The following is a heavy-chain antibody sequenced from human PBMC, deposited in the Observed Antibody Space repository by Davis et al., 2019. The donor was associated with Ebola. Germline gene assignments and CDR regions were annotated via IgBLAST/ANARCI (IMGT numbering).Heavy chain of an antibody. CDR2: INHSGST. J-gene: IGHJ4*02. CDR1: GGSFSDYY. CDR3: ARRALITMVQEFDY. V-gene: IGHV4-34*01. D-gene: IGHD3-10*01. Sequence: PSETLSLTCAVYGGSFSDYYWSWIRQSPGKGLEWIGEINHSGSTNYNPSLKSRVTISVDTSKNQFSLKLSSVTAADTAVYYCARRALITMVQEFDYWGQGTLVTVSS.